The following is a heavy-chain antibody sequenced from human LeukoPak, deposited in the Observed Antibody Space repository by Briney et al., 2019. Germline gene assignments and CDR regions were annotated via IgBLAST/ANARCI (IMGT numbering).Heavy chain of an antibody. CDR3: ARDDRYFGSGNYLDH. CDR2: IYTSGST. J-gene: IGHJ4*02. CDR1: GGSISSYY. Sequence: SETLSLTCTVPGGSISSYYWSWIRQPAGKGLEWIGRIYTSGSTNYNPSLKSRVTISVDTSKNQFSLKLSSVTAADTAVYYCARDDRYFGSGNYLDHWGQGTLVTVSS. D-gene: IGHD3-10*01. V-gene: IGHV4-4*07.